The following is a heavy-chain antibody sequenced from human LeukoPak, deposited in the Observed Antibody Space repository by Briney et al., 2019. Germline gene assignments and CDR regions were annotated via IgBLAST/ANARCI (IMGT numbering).Heavy chain of an antibody. D-gene: IGHD3-10*01. V-gene: IGHV3-66*01. Sequence: GGSLRLSCAASGFNVSSYYMNWVRQAPGKGLEWLSIIYSGGSTYYADYVKGRFTISRDNSKNALFFQMNSLRAEDTAIYYCARGEGNFDSWGQGTLVTVSS. CDR3: ARGEGNFDS. J-gene: IGHJ4*02. CDR1: GFNVSSYY. CDR2: IYSGGST.